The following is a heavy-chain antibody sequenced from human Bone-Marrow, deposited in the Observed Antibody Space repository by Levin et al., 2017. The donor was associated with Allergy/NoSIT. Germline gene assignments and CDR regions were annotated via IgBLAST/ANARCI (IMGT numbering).Heavy chain of an antibody. V-gene: IGHV3-23*01. CDR3: AKAKYYYGSGRWYYFDY. D-gene: IGHD3-10*01. J-gene: IGHJ4*02. CDR2: ISGSGGST. Sequence: GGSLRLSCAASGFTFSSYAMSWVRQAPGKGLEWVSAISGSGGSTYYADSVKGRFTISRDNSKNTLYLQMNSLRAEDTAVYYCAKAKYYYGSGRWYYFDYWGQGTLVTVSS. CDR1: GFTFSSYA.